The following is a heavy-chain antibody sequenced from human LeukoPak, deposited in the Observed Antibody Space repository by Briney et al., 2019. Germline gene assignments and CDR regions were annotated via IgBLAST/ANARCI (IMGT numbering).Heavy chain of an antibody. CDR3: ARDTDYYDSSGYFPI. J-gene: IGHJ3*02. CDR1: GYTFTSYG. Sequence: ASVKVSCKASGYTFTSYGISWVRQAPGQGLKWMGWISAYNGNTNYAQKLQGRVTMTTDTSTSTAYMELRSLRSDDTAVYYCARDTDYYDSSGYFPIWGQGTMVTVSS. CDR2: ISAYNGNT. D-gene: IGHD3-22*01. V-gene: IGHV1-18*01.